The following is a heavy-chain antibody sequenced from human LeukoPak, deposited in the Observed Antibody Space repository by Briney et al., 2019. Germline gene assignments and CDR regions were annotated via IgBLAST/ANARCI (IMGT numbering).Heavy chain of an antibody. J-gene: IGHJ4*02. D-gene: IGHD5/OR15-5a*01. Sequence: SQTLPLTCAVSGGSISSGGYSWSWIRQPPGKGLEWIGYIYHSGSTYYNPSLKSRVTISVDRSKNQFSLKLSSVTAADTAVYYCARVFYDSTFDYWGQGTLVTVSS. V-gene: IGHV4-30-2*01. CDR2: IYHSGST. CDR1: GGSISSGGYS. CDR3: ARVFYDSTFDY.